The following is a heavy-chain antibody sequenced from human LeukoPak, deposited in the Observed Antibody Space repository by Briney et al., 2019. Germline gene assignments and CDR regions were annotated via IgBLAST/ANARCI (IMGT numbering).Heavy chain of an antibody. J-gene: IGHJ4*02. D-gene: IGHD6-13*01. CDR1: GYTFTSYD. CDR2: MNPNSGNT. V-gene: IGHV1-8*01. CDR3: ARGLIAAAGTSDY. Sequence: SVEVSCKASGYTFTSYDINWVRQATGQGLEWMGWMNPNSGNTGYAQKFQGRVTMTRNTSISTAYMELSSLRSEDTAVYYCARGLIAAAGTSDYWGQGTLVTVSS.